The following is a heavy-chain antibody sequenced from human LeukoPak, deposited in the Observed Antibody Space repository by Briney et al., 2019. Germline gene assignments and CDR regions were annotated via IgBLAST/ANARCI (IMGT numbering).Heavy chain of an antibody. CDR1: GFTFSNYV. Sequence: PGRSLRLSCAASGFTFSNYVMNWVRQAPGKGLEWVSGISGSGGTTYYANSVKGRFTISRDNSKNTLNLQMNSLGAEDTAVYYCAKDSATVTPYYFEFWGQGTLVTVSS. V-gene: IGHV3-23*01. CDR2: ISGSGGTT. CDR3: AKDSATVTPYYFEF. J-gene: IGHJ4*02. D-gene: IGHD4-17*01.